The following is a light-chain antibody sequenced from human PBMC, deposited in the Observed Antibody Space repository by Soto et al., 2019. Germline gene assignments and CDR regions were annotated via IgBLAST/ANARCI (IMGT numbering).Light chain of an antibody. J-gene: IGKJ1*01. CDR2: KAS. V-gene: IGKV1-5*03. Sequence: DIQMTQSPSTLSASLGDRVTITCRASQSISSWLAWYQQKPGKAPNLLIYKASSLESGVPSRFSGSGSGTEFTLTISRLPPDDFATYYCQQYNTYRTFGQGTKVDIK. CDR1: QSISSW. CDR3: QQYNTYRT.